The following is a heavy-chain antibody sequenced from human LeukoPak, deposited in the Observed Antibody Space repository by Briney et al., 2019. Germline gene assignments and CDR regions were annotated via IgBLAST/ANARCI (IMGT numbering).Heavy chain of an antibody. Sequence: GGSLRLSCAASGFTFNNYAMSWVRQAPGKGLEWVSSISSSSSYIYYADSVKGRFTISRDNAKNSLYLQMNSLRAEDTAVYYCARARYGDYYYFDYWGQGTLVTVSS. V-gene: IGHV3-21*01. J-gene: IGHJ4*02. CDR1: GFTFNNYA. CDR2: ISSSSSYI. CDR3: ARARYGDYYYFDY. D-gene: IGHD4-17*01.